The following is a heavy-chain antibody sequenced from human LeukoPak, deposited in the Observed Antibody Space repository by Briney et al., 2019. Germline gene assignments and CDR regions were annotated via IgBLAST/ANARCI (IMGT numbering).Heavy chain of an antibody. CDR3: AKWGDYDVLTGYYVSDY. CDR1: GFTFSNYA. V-gene: IGHV3-23*01. D-gene: IGHD3-9*01. CDR2: ITGSGSGI. J-gene: IGHJ4*02. Sequence: GGSLRLSCAASGFTFSNYAMSWVRQAPGKGLEWVSAITGSGSGIYYADSMKSRFTISRDNSKNTLYLQINSLRAEDTAVYYCAKWGDYDVLTGYYVSDYWGQGTLVTVSS.